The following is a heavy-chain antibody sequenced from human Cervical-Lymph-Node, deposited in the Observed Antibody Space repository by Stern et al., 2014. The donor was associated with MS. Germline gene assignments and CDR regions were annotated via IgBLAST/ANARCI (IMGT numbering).Heavy chain of an antibody. CDR2: LDWTNYK. CDR3: ARMVGATGYYYDVDV. V-gene: IGHV2-70*01. D-gene: IGHD1-26*01. Sequence: QVTLRESGPAVVKPTQTLTLTCTFSGFSLSSDGMCVTWIRQPPGKALEWLGLLDWTNYKHYNTSLKTRLTIPKDPPKNQVVLTMTNIDPMDTATYYCARMVGATGYYYDVDVWGQGTTVTVSS. CDR1: GFSLSSDGMC. J-gene: IGHJ6*02.